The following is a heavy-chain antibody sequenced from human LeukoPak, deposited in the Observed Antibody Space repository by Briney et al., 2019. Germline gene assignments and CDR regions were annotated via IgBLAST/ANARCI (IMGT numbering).Heavy chain of an antibody. CDR1: GFTFSGAW. D-gene: IGHD2-15*01. Sequence: GGSLRLSCATSGFTFSGAWLSWVRQVPGKGLEWIGRIKSGGATDYAAPVRGRFTISRDVSRATLYLEMNSLKTEDTAIYYCTTVTHFYLGGQGTLVTVSS. CDR3: TTVTHFYL. J-gene: IGHJ4*02. CDR2: IKSGGAT. V-gene: IGHV3-15*01.